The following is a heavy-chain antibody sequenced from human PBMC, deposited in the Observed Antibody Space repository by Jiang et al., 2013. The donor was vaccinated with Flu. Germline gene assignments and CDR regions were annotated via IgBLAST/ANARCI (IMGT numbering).Heavy chain of an antibody. V-gene: IGHV4-59*01. CDR3: ARDLGYCSGGSCYPGY. D-gene: IGHD2-15*01. J-gene: IGHJ4*02. Sequence: YYWSWIRQPPGKGLEWIGYIYYSGSTNYNPSLKSRVTISGDTSKNQFSLKLSSVTAADTAVYYCARDLGYCSGGSCYPGYWGQGSLVTVSS. CDR2: IYYSGST. CDR1: YY.